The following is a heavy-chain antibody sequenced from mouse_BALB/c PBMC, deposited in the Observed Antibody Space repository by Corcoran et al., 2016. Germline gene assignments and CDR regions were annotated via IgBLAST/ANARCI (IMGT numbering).Heavy chain of an antibody. CDR1: NYSFPSYY. Sequence: QVQLQKSGPELVKPGASVKISCKASNYSFPSYYIHWVKQRPGQGLEWIGWIFPGSGNTKYNEKFKGKATLTADTSSSTAYMQLSSLTSADSAVYFCAKTARATYYFDYWGQGTTLTVSS. D-gene: IGHD3-2*01. CDR2: IFPGSGNT. J-gene: IGHJ2*01. V-gene: IGHV1-66*01. CDR3: AKTARATYYFDY.